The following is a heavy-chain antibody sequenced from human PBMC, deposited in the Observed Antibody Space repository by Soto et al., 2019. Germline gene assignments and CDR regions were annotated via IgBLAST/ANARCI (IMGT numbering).Heavy chain of an antibody. CDR3: ASGYSYGLGSFDY. Sequence: GGSLRLSFAASGFTFSSYWLSWVRQAPGKGLEWVANIKQDRSEKYYVDSVKGRFTISRDNAKNSLYLQMDSLRAEDTAVYYCASGYSYGLGSFDYWGQGTLVTVSS. J-gene: IGHJ4*02. CDR2: IKQDRSEK. CDR1: GFTFSSYW. V-gene: IGHV3-7*01. D-gene: IGHD5-18*01.